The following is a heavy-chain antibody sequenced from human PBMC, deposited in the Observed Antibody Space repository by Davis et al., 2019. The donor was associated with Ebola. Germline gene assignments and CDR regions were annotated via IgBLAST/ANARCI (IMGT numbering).Heavy chain of an antibody. V-gene: IGHV1-8*02. CDR1: GYTFTSYG. CDR3: ARLQVRLVRDYYYYYGMDV. Sequence: ASVKVSCKASGYTFTSYGISWVRQATGQGLEWMGWMNPNSGNTGYAQKFQGRVTMTRNTSISTAYMELSSLRSEDTAVYYCARLQVRLVRDYYYYYGMDVWGQGTTVTVSS. J-gene: IGHJ6*02. CDR2: MNPNSGNT. D-gene: IGHD6-19*01.